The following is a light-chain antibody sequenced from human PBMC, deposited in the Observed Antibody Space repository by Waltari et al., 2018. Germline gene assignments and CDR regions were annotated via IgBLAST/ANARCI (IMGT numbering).Light chain of an antibody. CDR2: LNSDGSH. J-gene: IGLJ1*01. V-gene: IGLV4-69*01. CDR1: SGHNSSA. Sequence: QLVVTQSPSASASLGASVKLTCTLSSGHNSSAIPWHQQQPEKGPRYLMKLNSDGSHNKGDGIPDRCSGSSSGTERYLTISSLQPEDEADYYCQTWGTGIHVFGTGTKVTVL. CDR3: QTWGTGIHV.